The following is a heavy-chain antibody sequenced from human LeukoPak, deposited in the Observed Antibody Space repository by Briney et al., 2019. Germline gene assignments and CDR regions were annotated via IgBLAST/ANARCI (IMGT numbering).Heavy chain of an antibody. CDR3: ARDGVDTAMVNYYYYYYMDV. Sequence: GGSLRLSCAASGFTFSSYAMHWVRQAPGKGLEYVSAISSNGGSTYYANSVKGRFTISGDNSKNTLYLQMGSLRAEDMAVYYCARDGVDTAMVNYYYYYYMDVWGKGTTVTVSS. V-gene: IGHV3-64*01. J-gene: IGHJ6*03. CDR1: GFTFSSYA. CDR2: ISSNGGST. D-gene: IGHD5-18*01.